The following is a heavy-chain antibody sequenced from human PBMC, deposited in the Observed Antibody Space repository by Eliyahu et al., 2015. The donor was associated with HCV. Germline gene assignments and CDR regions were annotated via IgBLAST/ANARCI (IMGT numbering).Heavy chain of an antibody. D-gene: IGHD2-15*01. Sequence: QVQLVESGGGVVQPGGSLXLSCAASXFTFNXFXMPWVRQAPGKGLEWVAVISHDGSNKYYADSVKGRFTISRDNSKNTLSLQMNSLRAEDTAVYYCTRGGCSGGACSFGSNDDYWGQGTLVTVSS. J-gene: IGHJ4*02. CDR1: XFTFNXFX. CDR3: TRGGCSGGACSFGSNDDY. V-gene: IGHV3-30-3*01. CDR2: ISHDGSNK.